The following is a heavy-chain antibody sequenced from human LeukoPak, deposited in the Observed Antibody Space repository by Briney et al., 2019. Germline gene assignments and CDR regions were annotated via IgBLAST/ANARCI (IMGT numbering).Heavy chain of an antibody. J-gene: IGHJ4*02. V-gene: IGHV3-7*01. CDR2: IKPDGRET. CDR1: GFTFSSYG. Sequence: GGSLRLSCAASGFTFSSYGMHWVRQAPGKGLEWVANIKPDGRETYYVDSVKGRFTISRDNAKSSLYLQMNSLRAEDTAVYYCARDYNLGQGTLVTVSS. CDR3: ARDYN.